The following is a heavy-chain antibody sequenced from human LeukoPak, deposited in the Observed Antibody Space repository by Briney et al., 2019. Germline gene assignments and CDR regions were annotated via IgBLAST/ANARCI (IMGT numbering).Heavy chain of an antibody. J-gene: IGHJ4*02. D-gene: IGHD2-8*02. Sequence: SETLSLTCTVSGGSISSYYWSWIRQPPGKRLEWIGYIYYSGSTNYNPSLKSRVTISVDASKNQFSLKLSSVTAADTAVYYCAGHHPRNTVDFWGQGTLVTVSS. V-gene: IGHV4-59*08. CDR1: GGSISSYY. CDR3: AGHHPRNTVDF. CDR2: IYYSGST.